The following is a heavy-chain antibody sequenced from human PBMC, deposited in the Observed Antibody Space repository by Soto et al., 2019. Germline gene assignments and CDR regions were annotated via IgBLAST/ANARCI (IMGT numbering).Heavy chain of an antibody. CDR3: ARVPSP. CDR1: GGSISSYY. Sequence: PSETLSLTCTVSGGSISSYYWSWIRQPPGKGLEWIGYIYYSGSTYYNPSLKSRVTISVDTSKNQFSLKLSSVTAEDTAVYYCARVPSPWGQGTLVTVSS. V-gene: IGHV4-59*06. CDR2: IYYSGST. J-gene: IGHJ5*02.